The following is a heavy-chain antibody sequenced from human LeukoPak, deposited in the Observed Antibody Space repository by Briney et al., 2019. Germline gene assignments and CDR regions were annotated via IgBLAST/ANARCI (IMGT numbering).Heavy chain of an antibody. CDR3: VKFLPTHIVVANYYFDY. D-gene: IGHD2-21*01. CDR2: ISGSGGST. V-gene: IGHV3-23*01. CDR1: GFTLSSYA. J-gene: IGHJ4*02. Sequence: GGSLRLSCAASGFTLSSYAMSWVRQAPGKGLEWVSAISGSGGSTYYADSVKGRFTISRDNSKNTLYLQMNSLRAEDTAVYYCVKFLPTHIVVANYYFDYWGQGTLVTVSS.